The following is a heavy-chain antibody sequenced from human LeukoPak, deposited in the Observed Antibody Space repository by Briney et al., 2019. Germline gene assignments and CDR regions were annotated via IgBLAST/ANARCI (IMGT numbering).Heavy chain of an antibody. V-gene: IGHV3-23*01. Sequence: PGGSLRLSCAASGFTFSTYGMNWVRQAPGKGLEWVSAINNSGRSTYYADSVKGRFTISRDNSKDTLYLHMNSLGAEDTAVYYCAKTYFDYRRGYYYYYYMDVWGKGTTVTISS. CDR2: INNSGRST. CDR3: AKTYFDYRRGYYYYYYMDV. J-gene: IGHJ6*03. CDR1: GFTFSTYG. D-gene: IGHD3-9*01.